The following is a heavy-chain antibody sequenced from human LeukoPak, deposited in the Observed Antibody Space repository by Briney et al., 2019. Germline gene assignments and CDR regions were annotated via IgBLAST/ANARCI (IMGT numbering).Heavy chain of an antibody. CDR3: ATDYHPDSNYYGSGSPLDY. CDR2: ISWNSGSI. J-gene: IGHJ4*02. Sequence: GGSLRLSCAAPGFTFSSYSMTWVRQAPGKGLEWVSGISWNSGSIGYADSVKGRFTISRDNAKNSLYLLMNSLRAEDTAVYYCATDYHPDSNYYGSGSPLDYWGQGTLVTVSS. D-gene: IGHD3-10*01. CDR1: GFTFSSYS. V-gene: IGHV3-9*01.